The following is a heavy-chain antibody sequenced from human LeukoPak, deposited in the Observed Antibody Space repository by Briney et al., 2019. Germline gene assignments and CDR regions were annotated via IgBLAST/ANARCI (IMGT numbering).Heavy chain of an antibody. CDR3: ARDFTRLYYYDSSGGTFDY. CDR2: MNPNSGNT. V-gene: IGHV1-8*01. J-gene: IGHJ4*02. Sequence: GASVKVSCKASGYTFTSYDINWVRQATGQGLEWMGWMNPNSGNTGYAQKLQGRVTMTTDTSTSTAYMELRSLRSDDTAVYYCARDFTRLYYYDSSGGTFDYWGQGTLVTVSS. CDR1: GYTFTSYD. D-gene: IGHD3-22*01.